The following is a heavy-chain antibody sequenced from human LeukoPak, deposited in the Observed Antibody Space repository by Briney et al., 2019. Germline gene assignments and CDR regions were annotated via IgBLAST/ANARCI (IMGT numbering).Heavy chain of an antibody. J-gene: IGHJ5*02. D-gene: IGHD1-26*01. V-gene: IGHV4-31*03. Sequence: SQTLSLTCTVSGGSISSGGYYWSWIRQHPGKGLEWIGYIYYSGSTYYNPSLKSRVTISVDTSKNQFSLKLSSVTAADTAVYYCARGSVGAHPDWFDPWGQGTLVTVSS. CDR2: IYYSGST. CDR1: GGSISSGGYY. CDR3: ARGSVGAHPDWFDP.